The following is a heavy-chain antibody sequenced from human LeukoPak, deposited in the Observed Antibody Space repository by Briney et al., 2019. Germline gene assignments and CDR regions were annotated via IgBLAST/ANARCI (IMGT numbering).Heavy chain of an antibody. J-gene: IGHJ3*02. CDR1: GYTFTNYC. CDR3: AKSTRSRPDAFDI. Sequence: ASVKLSCKASGYTFTNYCIHWVRQAPGQGLEWMGIINPSFSTPIYAQTFQGRVTMTRDMSTSTFYMELSTLVSDDTAVYYCAKSTRSRPDAFDIWGQGTMVTVSS. CDR2: INPSFSTP. V-gene: IGHV1-46*01. D-gene: IGHD5/OR15-5a*01.